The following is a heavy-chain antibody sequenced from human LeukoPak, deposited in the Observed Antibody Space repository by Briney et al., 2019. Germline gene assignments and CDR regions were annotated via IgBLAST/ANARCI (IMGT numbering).Heavy chain of an antibody. D-gene: IGHD3-3*01. CDR1: GFTLSDHY. V-gene: IGHV3-21*06. CDR2: IRGESDYI. CDR3: VREHYDFFLDY. Sequence: PGGSLRLSCAASGFTLSDHYMHWVRQAPGKGLEWVSSIRGESDYIYYRDSVKGRFTISRDNAKNSLYLQMNRLRVEDTAVYFCVREHYDFFLDYWGQGTLVTVSS. J-gene: IGHJ4*02.